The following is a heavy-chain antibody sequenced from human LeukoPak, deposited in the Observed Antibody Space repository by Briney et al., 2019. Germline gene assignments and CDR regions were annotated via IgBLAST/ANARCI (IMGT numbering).Heavy chain of an antibody. V-gene: IGHV3-7*03. D-gene: IGHD6-13*01. Sequence: GGSLRLSCAASGFTFSSYWMSWVRQAPGKGLEWVANIKQDGSEKYYVDSVKGRFTISRDNAKNSLYLQMSSLRAEDTAVYYCARARSGYSSSWYRGNYYYGMDVWGQGTTVTVSS. CDR1: GFTFSSYW. J-gene: IGHJ6*02. CDR2: IKQDGSEK. CDR3: ARARSGYSSSWYRGNYYYGMDV.